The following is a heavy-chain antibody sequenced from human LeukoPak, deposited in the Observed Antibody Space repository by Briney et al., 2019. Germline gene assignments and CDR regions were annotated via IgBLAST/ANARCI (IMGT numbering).Heavy chain of an antibody. J-gene: IGHJ4*02. CDR2: INAGNGNT. CDR3: AREDEAVAPSC. V-gene: IGHV1-3*01. Sequence: ASVKVSCKASGYTFTGYYMHWVRQAPGQGLEWMGWINAGNGNTKYSQKFQGRVTITRDTSASTAYMELSSLRSEDTAVYYCAREDEAVAPSCWGQGTLVTVSS. CDR1: GYTFTGYY. D-gene: IGHD6-19*01.